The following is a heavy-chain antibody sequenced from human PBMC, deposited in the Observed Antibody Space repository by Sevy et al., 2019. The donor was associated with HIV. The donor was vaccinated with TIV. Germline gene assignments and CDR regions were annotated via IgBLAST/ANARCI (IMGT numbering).Heavy chain of an antibody. D-gene: IGHD6-19*01. CDR3: ARGRPPYSSGWYGEAFDY. J-gene: IGHJ4*02. CDR2: IIPIFGTA. CDR1: GGTFSSYA. V-gene: IGHV1-69*13. Sequence: ASVKVSCKASGGTFSSYAISWVRQAPGQGLEWMGGIIPIFGTANYAQKFQGRVTITADESTSTAYMELSSLRSEDTAGYYCARGRPPYSSGWYGEAFDYWGQGTLVTV.